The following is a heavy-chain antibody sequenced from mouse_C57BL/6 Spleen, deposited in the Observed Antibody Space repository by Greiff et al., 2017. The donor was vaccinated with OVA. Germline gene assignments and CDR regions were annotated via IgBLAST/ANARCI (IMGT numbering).Heavy chain of an antibody. D-gene: IGHD1-1*01. CDR2: INPNNGGT. CDR1: GYTFTDYN. J-gene: IGHJ4*01. Sequence: EVQRVESGPELVKPGASVKIPCKASGYTFTDYNMDWVKQSHGKSLEWIGDINPNNGGTIYNQKFKGKATLTVDKSSSTAYMELRSLTSEDTAVYDCARSLHYYGSSYDAMDYWGQGTSVTVSS. CDR3: ARSLHYYGSSYDAMDY. V-gene: IGHV1-18*01.